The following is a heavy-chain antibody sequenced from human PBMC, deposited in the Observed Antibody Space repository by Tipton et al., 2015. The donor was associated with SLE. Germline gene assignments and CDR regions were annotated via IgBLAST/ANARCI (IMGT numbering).Heavy chain of an antibody. D-gene: IGHD2-21*01. V-gene: IGHV3-9*01. CDR3: ASIPRGYYYFYYMDV. CDR2: ISWNSANI. CDR1: GFTFDDYA. Sequence: SLRLSCVASGFTFDDYALHWVRQAPGKGLEWVSGISWNSANIGYADSVRGRFTISRDNAKNSLYLQMDSLRAEDTAVYYCASIPRGYYYFYYMDVWGRGTTVTVSS. J-gene: IGHJ6*03.